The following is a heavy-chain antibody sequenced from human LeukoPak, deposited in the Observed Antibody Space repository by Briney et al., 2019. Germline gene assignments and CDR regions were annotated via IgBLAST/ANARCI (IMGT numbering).Heavy chain of an antibody. CDR2: INPSGGST. J-gene: IGHJ4*02. Sequence: ASVKVSCKASGYTFTSYYMHWVRQAPRQGLEWMGIINPSGGSTSYAQKFQGRVTMTRDTSTSTVYMELSSLRSEDTAFYYCARDQGLTGYFDYWGQGTLVTVSS. D-gene: IGHD3-9*01. CDR1: GYTFTSYY. V-gene: IGHV1-46*01. CDR3: ARDQGLTGYFDY.